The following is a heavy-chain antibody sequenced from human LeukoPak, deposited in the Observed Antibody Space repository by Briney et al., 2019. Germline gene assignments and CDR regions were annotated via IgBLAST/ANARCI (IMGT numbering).Heavy chain of an antibody. CDR1: GYTFTDYY. CDR3: ARADRLHGGPYLIGP. CDR2: INPNSGRT. V-gene: IGHV1-2*02. Sequence: RASVTVSCKPSGYTFTDYYLHWVRQAPGQGLEWMGWINPNSGRTSSAQKFQGRVTMTRDTSIATVYMEVTWLTSDDTAIYYCARADRLHGGPYLIGPWGQGTLVTVSS. D-gene: IGHD2-21*01. J-gene: IGHJ5*02.